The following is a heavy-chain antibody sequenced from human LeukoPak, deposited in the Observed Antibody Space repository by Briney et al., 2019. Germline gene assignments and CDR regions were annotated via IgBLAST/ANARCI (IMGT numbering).Heavy chain of an antibody. V-gene: IGHV6-1*01. J-gene: IGHJ3*02. CDR1: GDSVSSNSAA. CDR2: TYYRSKWYT. Sequence: SQTLSLTCAISGDSVSSNSAAWNWIRQSPSRGLGWLGRTYYRSKWYTDYAPSVKSRIIINPDTSKNQFSLQLNSVTPEDTAVYYCVRDSGYGLDAFDIWDQGTMVTVSS. CDR3: VRDSGYGLDAFDI. D-gene: IGHD5-12*01.